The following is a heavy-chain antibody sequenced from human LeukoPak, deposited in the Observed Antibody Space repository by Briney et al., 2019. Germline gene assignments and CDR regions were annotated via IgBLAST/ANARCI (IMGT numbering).Heavy chain of an antibody. Sequence: GRSLRLSCAASGFTFSSYGMHWVRQAPGKGLERVAVIWYDGSNKYYADSVKGRFTISRDNSKNTLYLQMNSLRAEDTAVYYCARANTYDSNYYYGMDVWGQGTTVTVSS. CDR1: GFTFSSYG. CDR2: IWYDGSNK. CDR3: ARANTYDSNYYYGMDV. J-gene: IGHJ6*02. D-gene: IGHD5-12*01. V-gene: IGHV3-33*01.